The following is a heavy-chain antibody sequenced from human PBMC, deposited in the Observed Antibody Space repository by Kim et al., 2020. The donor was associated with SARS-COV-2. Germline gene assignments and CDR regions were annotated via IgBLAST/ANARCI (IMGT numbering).Heavy chain of an antibody. J-gene: IGHJ4*02. Sequence: YYTGNTYYNPSLKSRVTISVDTSKNQFSLTLTSVTAPDTAVYYCVRHDDYWGQGTLVTVSS. CDR2: YYTGNT. CDR3: VRHDDY. V-gene: IGHV4-39*01.